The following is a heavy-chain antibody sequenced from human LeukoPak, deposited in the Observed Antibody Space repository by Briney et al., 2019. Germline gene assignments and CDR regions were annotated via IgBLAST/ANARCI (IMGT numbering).Heavy chain of an antibody. D-gene: IGHD3-22*01. V-gene: IGHV4-30-2*01. CDR3: ARSYYYDSSGYYPLPSYFDY. CDR1: GGSISSGGYS. CDR2: IYHSGST. Sequence: PSQTLSLTCAVSGGSISSGGYSWSWIRRPPGKGLEWIGYIYHSGSTYYNPFLKSRVTISVDRSKNQFSPKLSSVTVADTAVYYCARSYYYDSSGYYPLPSYFDYWGQGTLVTVSS. J-gene: IGHJ4*02.